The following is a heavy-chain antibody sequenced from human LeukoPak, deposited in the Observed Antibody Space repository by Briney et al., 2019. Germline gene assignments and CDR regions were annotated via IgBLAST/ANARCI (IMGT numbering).Heavy chain of an antibody. J-gene: IGHJ5*02. CDR1: GGTFSSYE. CDR3: ARDPRYSSAFNGWFDP. Sequence: GSSVKVSCKASGGTFSSYEISWVRQAPGQGLEWMGGIIPMFGTAKYARKFQGRVTITADKSTSTAYMELSSLRSEDTAVYYCARDPRYSSAFNGWFDPWGQGTLVTVSS. CDR2: IIPMFGTA. D-gene: IGHD6-19*01. V-gene: IGHV1-69*06.